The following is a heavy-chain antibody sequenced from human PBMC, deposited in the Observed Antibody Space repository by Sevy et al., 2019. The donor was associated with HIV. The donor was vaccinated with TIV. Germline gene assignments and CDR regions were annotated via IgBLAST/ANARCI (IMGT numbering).Heavy chain of an antibody. V-gene: IGHV3-21*01. Sequence: GGSLRLSCAASGFTFSSYSMNWVRQAPGKGLEWVSSISSSSSYIYYADSVKGRFTISRNNAKNSLYLQMNSLRAEDTAVDYCAREGYYYDSSGYYYGGYFDYWGQGTLVTVSS. D-gene: IGHD3-22*01. CDR1: GFTFSSYS. CDR2: ISSSSSYI. CDR3: AREGYYYDSSGYYYGGYFDY. J-gene: IGHJ4*02.